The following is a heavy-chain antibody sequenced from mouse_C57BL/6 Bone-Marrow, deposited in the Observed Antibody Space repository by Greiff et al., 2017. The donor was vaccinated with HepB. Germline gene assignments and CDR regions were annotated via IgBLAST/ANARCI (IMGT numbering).Heavy chain of an antibody. CDR3: ARRGYYGSSYPLFDY. J-gene: IGHJ2*01. D-gene: IGHD1-1*01. Sequence: VQLQQPGAELVKPGASVKMSCKASGHTFTSHWITWVKQRPGQGLEWIGDIYPGSGSTNYNEKFKSKATLTVDTSSTTAYMQLSSLTSEDSAVSYCARRGYYGSSYPLFDYWGQGTTLTVSS. CDR1: GHTFTSHW. CDR2: IYPGSGST. V-gene: IGHV1-55*01.